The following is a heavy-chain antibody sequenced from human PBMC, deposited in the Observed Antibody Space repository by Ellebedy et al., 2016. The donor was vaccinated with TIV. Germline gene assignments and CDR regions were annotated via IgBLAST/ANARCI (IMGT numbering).Heavy chain of an antibody. CDR3: ARDGAGATPFDY. Sequence: GESLKISCAASGFTFSSYWMHSVRQAPGKGLVWISHINSDGSSTSYADSVKGRFTISRDNAKNTLYLQMNSLRAEDTAVYSCARDGAGATPFDYWGQGTLVTVSS. J-gene: IGHJ4*02. CDR1: GFTFSSYW. CDR2: INSDGSST. D-gene: IGHD1-26*01. V-gene: IGHV3-74*01.